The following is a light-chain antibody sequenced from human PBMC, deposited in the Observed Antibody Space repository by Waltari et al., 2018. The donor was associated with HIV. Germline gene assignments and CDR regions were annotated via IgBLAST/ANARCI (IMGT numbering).Light chain of an antibody. CDR3: QQYKGYPLT. CDR2: AAS. Sequence: DIQMTQSPSSLSASVGARVTITCRASHDISNYLAWFQQKPGEAPKSLIYAASTLQSGVPSKFRGSGSETYVTLTINSLQSEDSATYYCQQYKGYPLTFGQGTRLEIK. CDR1: HDISNY. J-gene: IGKJ5*01. V-gene: IGKV1-16*02.